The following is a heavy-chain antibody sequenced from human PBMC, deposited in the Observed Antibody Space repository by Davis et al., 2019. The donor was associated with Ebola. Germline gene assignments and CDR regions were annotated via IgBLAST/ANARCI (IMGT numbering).Heavy chain of an antibody. J-gene: IGHJ4*02. CDR3: ARDRHDTSGYGF. Sequence: ESLKISCTVSGGSITDHYWSWIRQPPGKGLEWIGHIYSGSTDYNPSLKSRVTISVDTSKNQFSLKLSSVTASDTAVYYCARDRHDTSGYGFWGQGTLVTVSS. CDR1: GGSITDHY. D-gene: IGHD3-22*01. CDR2: IYSGST. V-gene: IGHV4-4*08.